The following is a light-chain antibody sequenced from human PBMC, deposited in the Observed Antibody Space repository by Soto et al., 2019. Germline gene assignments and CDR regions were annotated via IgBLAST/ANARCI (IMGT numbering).Light chain of an antibody. CDR2: GAS. J-gene: IGKJ1*01. CDR1: QSVSSSY. V-gene: IGKV3D-20*02. CDR3: QQRSDWPRT. Sequence: EPMLIQSPANLSLYPTERATLPCRASQSVSSSYLAWYQQKPGQAPRLLIYGASTRATGIPARFSGSGSGTEFTLTISSLQSEDFAVYYCQQRSDWPRTFGQGTKVDIK.